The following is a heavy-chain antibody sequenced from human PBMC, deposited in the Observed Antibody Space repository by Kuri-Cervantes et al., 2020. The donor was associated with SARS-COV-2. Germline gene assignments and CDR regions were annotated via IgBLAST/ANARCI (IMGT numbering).Heavy chain of an antibody. CDR3: ATGSYYVAYDY. V-gene: IGHV4-59*01. D-gene: IGHD1-26*01. CDR2: LYYSGST. CDR1: GGSISTYY. Sequence: ESLKISCTVSGGSISTYYWSWIRQPPGKGLEWIGYLYYSGSTNYNPSLKSRVTISLDTSKSQFSLKLSSVTAADTAVYYCATGSYYVAYDYWGQGTLVTVSS. J-gene: IGHJ4*02.